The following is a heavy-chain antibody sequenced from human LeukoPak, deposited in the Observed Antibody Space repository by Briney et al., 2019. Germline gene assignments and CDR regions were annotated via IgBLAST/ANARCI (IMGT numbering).Heavy chain of an antibody. CDR2: ISGSGGNT. CDR1: GFTFSSYA. J-gene: IGHJ4*02. V-gene: IGHV3-23*01. CDR3: AKGEIVDTALDY. Sequence: GGSLRLSCAASGFTFSSYAISWVRQAPGKGLEWVSAISGSGGNTYYADSVKGRFTISRDNSKNTLYLQMNSLRAEDTAIYYCAKGEIVDTALDYWGQGTLVTVSS. D-gene: IGHD5-18*01.